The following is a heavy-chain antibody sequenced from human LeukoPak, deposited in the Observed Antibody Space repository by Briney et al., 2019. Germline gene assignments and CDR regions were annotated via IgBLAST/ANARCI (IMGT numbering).Heavy chain of an antibody. Sequence: SQTLSLTCTVSDGSISSGDYYWSWIRQPPGKGLEWIGYIYYSGSTYYNPSLKSRVTISVDTSKNQFSLKLSSVTAADTAVYYCARRQRWLRELVPYYYYYMDVWGKGTTVTVSS. D-gene: IGHD5-24*01. CDR3: ARRQRWLRELVPYYYYYMDV. J-gene: IGHJ6*03. CDR2: IYYSGST. V-gene: IGHV4-30-4*08. CDR1: DGSISSGDYY.